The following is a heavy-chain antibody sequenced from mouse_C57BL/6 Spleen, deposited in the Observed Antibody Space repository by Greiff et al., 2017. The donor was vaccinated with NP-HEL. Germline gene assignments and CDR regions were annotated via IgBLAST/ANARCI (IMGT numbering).Heavy chain of an antibody. J-gene: IGHJ4*01. CDR2: IYPGDGDT. CDR1: GYAFSSYW. V-gene: IGHV1-80*01. D-gene: IGHD1-1*02. Sequence: QVQLQQSGAELVKPGASVKISCKASGYAFSSYWMNWVKQRPGKGLEWIGQIYPGDGDTNYNGKFKGKATLTADKSSSTAYMQLSSLTSEDSAVYFCARGGIGSYPYYAMDDWGQGTSVTGAS. CDR3: ARGGIGSYPYYAMDD.